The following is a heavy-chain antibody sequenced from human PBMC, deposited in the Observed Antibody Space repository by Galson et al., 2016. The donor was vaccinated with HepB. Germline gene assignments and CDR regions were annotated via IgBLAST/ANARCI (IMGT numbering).Heavy chain of an antibody. CDR3: AKNGGWYGAGYFDY. Sequence: SLRLSCAASGFTFKTYWMSWIRQAPGKGLERVANIKEDGTVENYVDSVKGRFTISRDNAKSSFYLQMNNLRAEDTAVYYCAKNGGWYGAGYFDYWGQGTLVTVSS. J-gene: IGHJ4*02. CDR2: IKEDGTVE. CDR1: GFTFKTYW. D-gene: IGHD6-19*01. V-gene: IGHV3-7*01.